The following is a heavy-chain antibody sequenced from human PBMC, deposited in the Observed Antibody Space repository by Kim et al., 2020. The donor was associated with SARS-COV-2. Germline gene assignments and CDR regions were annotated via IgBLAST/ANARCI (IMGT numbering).Heavy chain of an antibody. V-gene: IGHV4-34*01. Sequence: SETLSLTCAVYGGSFSGYYWSWIRQPPGKGLEWIGEINHSGSTNYNPSLKSRVTISVDTSKNQFSLKLSSVTAADTAVYYCARRGVYSYGKAIFYWGQGTLVTVSS. J-gene: IGHJ4*02. CDR3: ARRGVYSYGKAIFY. D-gene: IGHD5-18*01. CDR2: INHSGST. CDR1: GGSFSGYY.